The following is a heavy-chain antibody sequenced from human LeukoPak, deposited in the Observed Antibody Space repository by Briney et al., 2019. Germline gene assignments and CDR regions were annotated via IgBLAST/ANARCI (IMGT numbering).Heavy chain of an antibody. J-gene: IGHJ3*02. V-gene: IGHV3-7*01. CDR3: ARESIAAGVNDAFDI. CDR1: GFTFSSYW. Sequence: AGSLRLSCAASGFTFSSYWTTWVRQAPGKGLEWMANIKQDGSEKYYVDSVKGRFTTSRDNAKNSLYLQMNSLRAEDTAVYYCARESIAAGVNDAFDIWGQGTMVTVSS. CDR2: IKQDGSEK. D-gene: IGHD6-13*01.